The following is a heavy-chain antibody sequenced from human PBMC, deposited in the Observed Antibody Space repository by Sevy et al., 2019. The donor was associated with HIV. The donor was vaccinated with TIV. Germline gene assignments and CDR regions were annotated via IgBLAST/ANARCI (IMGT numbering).Heavy chain of an antibody. Sequence: GGSLRLSCAASGFIFSNALMSWVRQAPGKGLEWVGRIKCKTDGGTTDYAAPVKGRFTISRDDSKNTLYLQMDSLKTEDTALYYCTTELWCSSTTCPSAFDYWGQGTLVTVSS. CDR2: IKCKTDGGTT. CDR3: TTELWCSSTTCPSAFDY. D-gene: IGHD2-2*01. V-gene: IGHV3-15*01. J-gene: IGHJ4*02. CDR1: GFIFSNAL.